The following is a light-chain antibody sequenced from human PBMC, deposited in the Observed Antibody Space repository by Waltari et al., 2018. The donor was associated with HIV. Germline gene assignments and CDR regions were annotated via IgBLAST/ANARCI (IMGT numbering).Light chain of an antibody. J-gene: IGLJ3*02. CDR2: EVS. CDR3: CSYASNTIPWV. Sequence: QSALTQPASVSGSPGQSITISCTGTNSDVGSYNLFSWYQQHPGKAPKLMIYEVSKRPSGVSNRFSGSKSGNTASLTISGLQAEDEADYYCCSYASNTIPWVFGGGTKLTVL. V-gene: IGLV2-23*02. CDR1: NSDVGSYNL.